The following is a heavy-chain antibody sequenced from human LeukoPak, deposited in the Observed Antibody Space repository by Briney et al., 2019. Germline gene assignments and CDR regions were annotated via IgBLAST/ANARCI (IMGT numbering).Heavy chain of an antibody. CDR2: INPNSGGT. J-gene: IGHJ4*02. V-gene: IGHV1-2*02. D-gene: IGHD3-22*01. Sequence: ASVKVSCKASGYTFTGYYMHWVRQAPGQGLEWMGWINPNSGGTNYAQKFQGGVTMTRDTSISTAYMELSRLRSDDTAVYYCARGFTITMIPASNFDYWGQGTLVTVSS. CDR3: ARGFTITMIPASNFDY. CDR1: GYTFTGYY.